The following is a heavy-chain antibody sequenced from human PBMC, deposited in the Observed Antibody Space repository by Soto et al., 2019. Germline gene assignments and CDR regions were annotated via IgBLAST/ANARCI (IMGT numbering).Heavy chain of an antibody. CDR3: ARDLRPRYSYGQRYYFDY. D-gene: IGHD5-18*01. V-gene: IGHV3-11*06. CDR1: GFTFSDYY. Sequence: GGSLRLSCAASGFTFSDYYMSWIRQAPGKGLEWVSYISSSSSYTNYADSVKGRFTISRDNAKNSLYLQMNSLRAEDTAVYYCARDLRPRYSYGQRYYFDYWGQGTLVTVSS. CDR2: ISSSSSYT. J-gene: IGHJ4*02.